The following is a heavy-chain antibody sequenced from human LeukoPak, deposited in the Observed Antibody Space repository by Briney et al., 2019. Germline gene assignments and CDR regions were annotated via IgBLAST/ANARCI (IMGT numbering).Heavy chain of an antibody. V-gene: IGHV3-20*04. D-gene: IGHD5-12*01. J-gene: IGHJ6*03. Sequence: GSLRISCAASGFTFDDYGMSWVRQAPGKGLEWVSGINWNGGSTGYADSVKGRFTISRDNAKNSLYLQMNSLRAEDTALYYCARVVATTWWDYYYYMDVWGKGTTVTVSS. CDR2: INWNGGST. CDR1: GFTFDDYG. CDR3: ARVVATTWWDYYYYMDV.